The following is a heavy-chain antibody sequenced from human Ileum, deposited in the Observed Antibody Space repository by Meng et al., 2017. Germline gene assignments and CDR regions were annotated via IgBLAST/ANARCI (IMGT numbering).Heavy chain of an antibody. CDR1: GASISSHY. Sequence: QVQLQESGPGLVKPSETLALTCSVSGASISSHYWTWIRQPPGKGLEYIGYIYYRGGASYNPSLRSRVTMSVDTSKNQFSLNLSSVTAADTAVYYCATRYHDSSPFDPWGQGTLVTVSS. V-gene: IGHV4-59*11. D-gene: IGHD3-22*01. J-gene: IGHJ5*02. CDR2: IYYRGGA. CDR3: ATRYHDSSPFDP.